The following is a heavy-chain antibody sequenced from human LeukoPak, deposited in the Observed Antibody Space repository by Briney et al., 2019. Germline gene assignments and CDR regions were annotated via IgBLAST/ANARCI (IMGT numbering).Heavy chain of an antibody. J-gene: IGHJ4*02. CDR3: ARDGIATFDY. CDR1: GFTVSSNY. CDR2: IYSGGST. D-gene: IGHD6-13*01. Sequence: PEGSLRLSSAASGFTVSSNYMSWVRQAPGKGLEWVSVIYSGGSTYYADSVKGRFTISRDNSKNTLYLQMNSLRAEDTAVYYCARDGIATFDYWGQGTLVTVSS. V-gene: IGHV3-66*02.